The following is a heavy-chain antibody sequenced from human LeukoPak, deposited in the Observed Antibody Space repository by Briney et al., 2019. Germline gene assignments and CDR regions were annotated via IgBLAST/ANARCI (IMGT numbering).Heavy chain of an antibody. D-gene: IGHD3/OR15-3a*01. CDR1: GFMFRSYW. CDR2: IRNDGSNT. J-gene: IGHJ5*01. Sequence: PGGSLRLSCAASGFMFRSYWMHWVRQVPGKGRVWVSRIRNDGSNTNYADSVRGRFSISRDNAGSMLYLRMNSLRAEDTGVYYCARDQGLKPDEDLDWFDSWGQGTLVTVSS. V-gene: IGHV3-74*01. CDR3: ARDQGLKPDEDLDWFDS.